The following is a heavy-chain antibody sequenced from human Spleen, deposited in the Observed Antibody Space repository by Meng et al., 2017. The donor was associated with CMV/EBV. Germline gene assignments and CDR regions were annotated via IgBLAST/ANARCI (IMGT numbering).Heavy chain of an antibody. D-gene: IGHD3-10*01. V-gene: IGHV4-39*07. CDR1: GGSISSSTYY. J-gene: IGHJ6*02. CDR3: ARFNTAGGMDV. Sequence: SETLSLTCTFSGGSISSSTYYWGWIRQPPGKGLEWIGSMYYSGSTFYNPSLKSRVTMSLDTSKNQVSLKLSSVTAADTAVYYCARFNTAGGMDVWGQGTTVTVSS. CDR2: MYYSGST.